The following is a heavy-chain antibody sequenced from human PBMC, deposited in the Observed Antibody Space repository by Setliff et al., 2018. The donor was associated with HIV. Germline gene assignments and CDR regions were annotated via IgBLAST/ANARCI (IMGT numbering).Heavy chain of an antibody. CDR1: GYKFGDYW. V-gene: IGHV5-51*01. Sequence: PGESLKISCKGSGYKFGDYWIGWVRQMPGKGPEWMGIIYPGDSETRHSPSFKGQVTISADKSISTAYLKWNSLKASDTAMYYCARSDYDVLTGFWYFDVWGRGTLVTVSS. CDR3: ARSDYDVLTGFWYFDV. CDR2: IYPGDSET. D-gene: IGHD3-9*01. J-gene: IGHJ2*01.